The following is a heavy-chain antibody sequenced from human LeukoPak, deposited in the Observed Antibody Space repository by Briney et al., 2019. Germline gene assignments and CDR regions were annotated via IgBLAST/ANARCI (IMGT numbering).Heavy chain of an antibody. CDR1: VYSFSTYA. CDR3: ARVECSTNTCYDDY. D-gene: IGHD2-2*01. CDR2: INVYNGYT. V-gene: IGHV1-18*01. J-gene: IGHJ4*02. Sequence: AAVKVSCKTSVYSFSTYAISWVRQAPGQGLERMGWINVYNGYTNYARNLQGRVTMTTDTSTSTAYMELRSLRSDDTAVYYCARVECSTNTCYDDYWGQGTLVSVSS.